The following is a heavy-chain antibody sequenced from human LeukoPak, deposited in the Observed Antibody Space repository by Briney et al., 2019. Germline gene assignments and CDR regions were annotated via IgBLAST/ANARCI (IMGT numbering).Heavy chain of an antibody. J-gene: IGHJ5*02. V-gene: IGHV3-30*03. Sequence: PGGSLRLSCSTSGFTFNSHGFHWVRQAPGKGLEWVAAISDDGLNTFYIDSVKGRFTISRDDSKNAVSLQMTSLRSEDTAMYYCARRHLRGNTLRGGHLLDPWGLGTLVTVSS. CDR2: ISDDGLNT. D-gene: IGHD3-10*01. CDR1: GFTFNSHG. CDR3: ARRHLRGNTLRGGHLLDP.